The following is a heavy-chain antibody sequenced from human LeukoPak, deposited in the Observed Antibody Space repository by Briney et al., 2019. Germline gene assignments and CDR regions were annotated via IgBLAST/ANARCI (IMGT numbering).Heavy chain of an antibody. CDR1: AFTFRTYS. CDR2: ISVSTSYI. D-gene: IGHD3-16*02. Sequence: PGGSLRLSCVASAFTFRTYSMHWVRQAPGKGLEWVSSISVSTSYIYYADSVRGRFTISRDNAKNSLYLQMNSLRAEDTAVYYCARGSDFVWGSYRPYFDYWGQGTLVTVSS. J-gene: IGHJ4*02. V-gene: IGHV3-21*01. CDR3: ARGSDFVWGSYRPYFDY.